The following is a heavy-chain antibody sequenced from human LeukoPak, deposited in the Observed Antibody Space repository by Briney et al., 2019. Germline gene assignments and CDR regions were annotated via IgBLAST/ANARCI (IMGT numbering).Heavy chain of an antibody. V-gene: IGHV3-23*01. J-gene: IGHJ4*02. D-gene: IGHD2-15*01. CDR1: GFTFSIYA. CDR2: ISSGGST. Sequence: PGGSLRLSCAASGFTFSIYAMSWVRQAPGKGLEWVSAISSGGSTYYADSVKGRFTISRDNSKNTLYPQMNSLRAEDTAVYYCAKDDFVVVALFDYWGQGTLVTVSS. CDR3: AKDDFVVVALFDY.